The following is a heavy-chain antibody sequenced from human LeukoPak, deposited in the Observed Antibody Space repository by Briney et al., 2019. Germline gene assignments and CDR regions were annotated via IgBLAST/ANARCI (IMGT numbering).Heavy chain of an antibody. D-gene: IGHD6-25*01. J-gene: IGHJ5*01. CDR3: VRVADGYSSGWFDS. CDR2: MNPKSGDT. V-gene: IGHV1-8*03. CDR1: VSGFNFYD. Sequence: GSSVTVSCKASVSGFNFYDINWVRQAPRKGLEWMGWMNPKSGDTGYPQSFQARLTITRDMYQSPSYMDLNRVTSEDTAVYYCVRVADGYSSGWFDSWGQGTLVTVFS.